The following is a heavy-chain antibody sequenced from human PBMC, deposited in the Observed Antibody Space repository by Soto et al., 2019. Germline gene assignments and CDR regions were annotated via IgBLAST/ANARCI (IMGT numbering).Heavy chain of an antibody. CDR2: INPKSRGT. CDR1: GYAFTDYF. V-gene: IGHV1-2*02. Sequence: SSVKVSCKASGYAFTDYFIHWVRQAPGQGFEWMGWINPKSRGTTYAQKFQGRVTMTRDTSNTTAYMELRGLRSDDTAIYYCARVTLRAGNWFDPWGQGTLVTVSS. CDR3: ARVTLRAGNWFDP. J-gene: IGHJ5*02.